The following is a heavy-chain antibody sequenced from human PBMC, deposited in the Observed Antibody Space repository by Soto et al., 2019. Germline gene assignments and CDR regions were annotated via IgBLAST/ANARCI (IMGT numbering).Heavy chain of an antibody. CDR2: ISSSGSAI. J-gene: IGHJ4*02. V-gene: IGHV3-11*01. CDR3: ERDRDEVDY. Sequence: PWESXRLSCSASGVTFSDYYIIWIRHAPGKGLEWVSYISSSGSAIYYADSVKGRLTISRDNAKNSLYLQMNSLRAEDTDVYYCERDRDEVDYWGQGTLVTVSS. CDR1: GVTFSDYY.